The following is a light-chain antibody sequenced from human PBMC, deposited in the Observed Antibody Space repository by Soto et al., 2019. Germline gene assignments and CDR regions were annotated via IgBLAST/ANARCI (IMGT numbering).Light chain of an antibody. CDR1: SSDVGGYNY. Sequence: QSALTQPASVSGSPGQSITISCTGTSSDVGGYNYVSWYQQHPGKAPKLMIYAVTDRPSGVSSRFSGSKSANTASLTISGLQAADEADYYCSLYTSENTYVFGTGTKLTVL. CDR2: AVT. J-gene: IGLJ1*01. V-gene: IGLV2-14*01. CDR3: SLYTSENTYV.